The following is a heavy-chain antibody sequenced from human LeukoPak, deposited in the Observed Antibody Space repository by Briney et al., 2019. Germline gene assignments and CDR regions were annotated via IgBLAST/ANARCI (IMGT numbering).Heavy chain of an antibody. J-gene: IGHJ4*02. Sequence: PSETLSLTCTVSSGSISTSNYYWGWVRQPPGKALEWIGNIFYSGSTYYSPSLKSRVTISLDKSKNQFSLKLSSVTAADTAVYYCAREPSYGDYEPGSDWGQGTLVTVSS. V-gene: IGHV4-39*07. CDR1: SGSISTSNYY. CDR3: AREPSYGDYEPGSD. CDR2: IFYSGST. D-gene: IGHD4-17*01.